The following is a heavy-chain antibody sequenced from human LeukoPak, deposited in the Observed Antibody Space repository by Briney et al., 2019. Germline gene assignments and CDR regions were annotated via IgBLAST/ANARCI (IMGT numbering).Heavy chain of an antibody. CDR1: GFTFRSYG. V-gene: IGHV3-30*02. D-gene: IGHD1-1*01. CDR2: IQNDGSNE. CDR3: AREVQLERLGFGKEGSAFDY. Sequence: GGSLRLSCAASGFTFRSYGMHWVRQAPGKGLEWVAYIQNDGSNEQYADSVKGRFSISRDNAKNSLYLQMNSLRAADTAVYYCAREVQLERLGFGKEGSAFDYWGQGTLVTVSS. J-gene: IGHJ4*02.